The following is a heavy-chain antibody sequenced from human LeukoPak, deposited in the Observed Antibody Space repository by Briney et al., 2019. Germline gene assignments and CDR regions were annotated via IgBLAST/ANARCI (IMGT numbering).Heavy chain of an antibody. CDR1: GFTFSSYA. J-gene: IGHJ4*02. Sequence: GGSLRLSCAASGFTFSSYAMSWVRQAPGKGLEWVSAISGSGGSTYYADSVKGRFTISRDNSKNTLYLQMNSLRAEDTAVYYCAKDYYDSSGYYSNLGNFDYWGQGTLVTVSS. D-gene: IGHD3-22*01. CDR3: AKDYYDSSGYYSNLGNFDY. V-gene: IGHV3-23*01. CDR2: ISGSGGST.